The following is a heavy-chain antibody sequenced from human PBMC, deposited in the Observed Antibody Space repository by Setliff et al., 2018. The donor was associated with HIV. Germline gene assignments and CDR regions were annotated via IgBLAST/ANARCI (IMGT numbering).Heavy chain of an antibody. V-gene: IGHV4-4*07. Sequence: PSETLSLTCSVSDGSISSYYWGWIRQPAGKGLEWIGRLHRSGNTINNPSLNSRVTMSVDTSKNHFSLNLHSVTAADTAVYYCARVGANANFDYWGQGTQVTVSS. CDR3: ARVGANANFDY. D-gene: IGHD1-26*01. CDR2: LHRSGNT. J-gene: IGHJ4*02. CDR1: DGSISSYY.